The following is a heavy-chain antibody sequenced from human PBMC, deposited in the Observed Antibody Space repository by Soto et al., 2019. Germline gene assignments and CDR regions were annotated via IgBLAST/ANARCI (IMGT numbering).Heavy chain of an antibody. D-gene: IGHD6-19*01. Sequence: PGGALRLSCAASGFTFSSYGMHWVRQAPGKGLEWVAVIWYDGSNKYYADSVKGRFTISRDNSKNTLYLQMNSLRAEDTAVYYCARDKGGQQWLVRGYYYGMDVWGQGTTVTVSS. CDR2: IWYDGSNK. CDR3: ARDKGGQQWLVRGYYYGMDV. V-gene: IGHV3-33*01. CDR1: GFTFSSYG. J-gene: IGHJ6*02.